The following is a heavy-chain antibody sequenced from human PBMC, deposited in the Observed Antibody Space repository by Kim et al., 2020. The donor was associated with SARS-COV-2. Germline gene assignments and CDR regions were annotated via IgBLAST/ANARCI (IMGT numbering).Heavy chain of an antibody. D-gene: IGHD2-15*01. Sequence: PSLKSRPNISMDTSKNQFSLKLSSMTAADTAVYYCVRGYCSGGICPSWFDPWGQGTLVTVSS. V-gene: IGHV4-31*02. CDR3: VRGYCSGGICPSWFDP. J-gene: IGHJ5*02.